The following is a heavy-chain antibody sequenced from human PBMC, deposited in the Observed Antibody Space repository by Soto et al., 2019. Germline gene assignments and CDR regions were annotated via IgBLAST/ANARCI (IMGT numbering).Heavy chain of an antibody. CDR2: IYYSGCT. J-gene: IGHJ4*02. CDR1: GGFISSYY. Sequence: SETLSLTCTVSGGFISSYYGSWIRQPPGKGLEWIGYIYYSGCTNYNPSLKSRVTISVATSKNQFSLKLSSVTAADTAVYYCARLSGYHEHFDYSGQGTLVTVSS. CDR3: ARLSGYHEHFDY. D-gene: IGHD3-22*01. V-gene: IGHV4-59*01.